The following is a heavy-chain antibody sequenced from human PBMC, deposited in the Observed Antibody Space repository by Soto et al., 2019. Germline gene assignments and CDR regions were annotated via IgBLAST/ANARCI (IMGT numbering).Heavy chain of an antibody. V-gene: IGHV4-61*05. CDR2: IYYSGST. CDR1: GDSITNSNYY. D-gene: IGHD1-7*01. Sequence: PSETLSLTCTVSGDSITNSNYYWGWFRQPPGKGLEWIAYIYYSGSTNYNPSLKSRVTTSVDTSKNQFSLKLSSVTAADTAVYYCARGQNSQRSFVFQHWGQGTLVTVSS. J-gene: IGHJ1*01. CDR3: ARGQNSQRSFVFQH.